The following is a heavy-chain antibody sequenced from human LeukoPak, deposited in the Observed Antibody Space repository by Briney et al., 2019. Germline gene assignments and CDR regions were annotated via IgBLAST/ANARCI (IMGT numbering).Heavy chain of an antibody. CDR2: LWYDGSNE. V-gene: IGHV3-33*06. CDR3: AKGTTTGPRSVYHYMDV. Sequence: GGSLRLSCVASGFTFRSYGMHWVRQAPGQGLEWLSLLWYDGSNEYYADSVKGRFTISRDNSKNTLYLQMNSLRVEDTAVYYCAKGTTTGPRSVYHYMDVWGKGTTVTVSS. D-gene: IGHD4-17*01. J-gene: IGHJ6*03. CDR1: GFTFRSYG.